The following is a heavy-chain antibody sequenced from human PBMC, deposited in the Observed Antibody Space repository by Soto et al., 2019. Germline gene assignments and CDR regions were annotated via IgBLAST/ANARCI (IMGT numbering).Heavy chain of an antibody. CDR3: ARDRGGITIFGVVTHYYYYGMDV. CDR2: INHSGST. D-gene: IGHD3-3*01. Sequence: SETLSLTCAVYGGSFSGYYWSWIRQPPGKGLEWIGEINHSGSTNYNPSLKSRVTISVDTSKNQFSLKLSSVTAADTAVYYCARDRGGITIFGVVTHYYYYGMDVWGQGTTVTRLL. V-gene: IGHV4-34*01. CDR1: GGSFSGYY. J-gene: IGHJ6*02.